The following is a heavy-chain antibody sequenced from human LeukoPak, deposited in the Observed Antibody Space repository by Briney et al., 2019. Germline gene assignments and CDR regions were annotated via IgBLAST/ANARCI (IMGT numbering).Heavy chain of an antibody. CDR2: ISNDGSSK. D-gene: IGHD5-12*01. CDR1: GFTFSSYA. CDR3: ARDGRGYPGGY. V-gene: IGHV3-30*04. J-gene: IGHJ4*02. Sequence: GGSLRLSCAASGFTFSSYAMHWVRQAPGKGLEWVAVISNDGSSKYYAASVKGRFTISRDNYKNTLYLQTNSLRAEDTALYYCARDGRGYPGGYWGQGTLVSVSS.